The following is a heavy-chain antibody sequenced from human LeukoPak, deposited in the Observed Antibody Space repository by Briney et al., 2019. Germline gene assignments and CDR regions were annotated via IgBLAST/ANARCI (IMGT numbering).Heavy chain of an antibody. CDR3: AKDLRWELRGEIYYLDY. CDR1: GFTFGSYG. V-gene: IGHV3-30*18. CDR2: ISYDGSDK. J-gene: IGHJ4*02. D-gene: IGHD1-26*01. Sequence: GGSLRLSCAASGFTFGSYGMHWVRQAPGKGLEWVAVISYDGSDKYYPDSVKGRFTISRDDSKNTLYLQMNGLRAEDTAVYYCAKDLRWELRGEIYYLDYWGQGTLVTVSS.